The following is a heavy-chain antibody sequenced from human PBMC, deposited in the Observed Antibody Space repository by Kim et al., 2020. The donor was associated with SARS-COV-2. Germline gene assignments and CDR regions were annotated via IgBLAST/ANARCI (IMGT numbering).Heavy chain of an antibody. CDR3: ARDPRYGDYLDAFDI. V-gene: IGHV3-21*01. CDR2: ISSSSSYI. CDR1: GFTFSSYS. J-gene: IGHJ3*02. D-gene: IGHD4-17*01. Sequence: GGSLRLSCAASGFTFSSYSMNWVRQAPGKGLEWVSSISSSSSYIYYADSVKGRFTISRDNAKNSLYLQMNSLRAEDTAVYYCARDPRYGDYLDAFDIWGQGTMVTVSS.